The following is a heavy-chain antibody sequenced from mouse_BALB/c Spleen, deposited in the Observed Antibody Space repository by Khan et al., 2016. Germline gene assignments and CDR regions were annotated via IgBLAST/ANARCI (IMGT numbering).Heavy chain of an antibody. V-gene: IGHV3-2*02. Sequence: VQLKESGPGLVKPSQSLSLTCTVTGYSITSDYAWNWIRQFPGNKLEWMGYIRYSGSTTYNPSLKSRISITRDTSKNQFFLQLYSVTTEDKATYYCTRSPTATRYFDVCGAGTTVTVSS. CDR3: TRSPTATRYFDV. J-gene: IGHJ1*01. CDR2: IRYSGST. CDR1: GYSITSDYA. D-gene: IGHD1-2*01.